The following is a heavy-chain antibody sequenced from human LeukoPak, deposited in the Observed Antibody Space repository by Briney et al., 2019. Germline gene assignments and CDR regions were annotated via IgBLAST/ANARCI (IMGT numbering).Heavy chain of an antibody. CDR1: GFTFSSYA. J-gene: IGHJ1*01. CDR3: ARGLDILTGYYRAEYFQH. CDR2: ISYDGSNK. V-gene: IGHV3-30*04. D-gene: IGHD3-9*01. Sequence: PGGSLRLSCAASGFTFSSYAMHWVRQAPGKGLEWVAVISYDGSNKYYADSVKGRFTISRDNAKNSLYLQMNSLRAEDTAVYYCARGLDILTGYYRAEYFQHWGQGTLVTVSS.